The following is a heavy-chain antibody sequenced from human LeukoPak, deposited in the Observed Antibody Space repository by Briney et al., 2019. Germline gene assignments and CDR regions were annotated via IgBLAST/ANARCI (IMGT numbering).Heavy chain of an antibody. Sequence: GRSLRLSCAASGFTFSSYGMSWVRQAPGKGLEWVSAISGSGGSTYYADSVKGRFTISRDNSKNTLYLQMNSLRAEDTAVYYCAKDWGGYGDYGDYYYYMDVWGKGTTVTISS. CDR2: ISGSGGST. V-gene: IGHV3-23*01. J-gene: IGHJ6*03. CDR3: AKDWGGYGDYGDYYYYMDV. CDR1: GFTFSSYG. D-gene: IGHD4-17*01.